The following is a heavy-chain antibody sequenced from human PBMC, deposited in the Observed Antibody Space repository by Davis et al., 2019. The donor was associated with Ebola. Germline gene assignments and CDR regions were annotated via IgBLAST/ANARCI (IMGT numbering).Heavy chain of an antibody. D-gene: IGHD3-3*01. CDR2: IRGSGTGT. Sequence: GESLKISCAASGFTFSSYAMSWVRQAPGKRLEWLSVIRGSGTGTYYADSVKGRFTIFRDNSKNTLYLRMNSLRAEDTAIYYCAKESNYDFWDGYYSDYWGQGTLVTVSS. V-gene: IGHV3-23*01. J-gene: IGHJ4*02. CDR3: AKESNYDFWDGYYSDY. CDR1: GFTFSSYA.